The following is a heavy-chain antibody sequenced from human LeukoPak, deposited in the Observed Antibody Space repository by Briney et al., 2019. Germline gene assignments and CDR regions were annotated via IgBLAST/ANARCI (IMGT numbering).Heavy chain of an antibody. V-gene: IGHV3-23*01. CDR1: GFTFSTYA. CDR2: ISSSGGST. J-gene: IGHJ4*02. Sequence: GGSLRLSCAASGFTFSTYAMSSVRQAPGKGLEWVSAISSSGGSTYYADSVKGRFTISRDNSNNTLYLEMSSLRAEDTAVYYCAKGRVSDYWSQGTLVTVSS. CDR3: AKGRVSDY. D-gene: IGHD4-11*01.